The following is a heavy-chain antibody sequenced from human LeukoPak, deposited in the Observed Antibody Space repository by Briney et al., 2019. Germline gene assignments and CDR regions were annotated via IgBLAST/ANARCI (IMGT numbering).Heavy chain of an antibody. Sequence: GGSLTLSCAASGFTFSSYAMSWVRQAPGKGLEWVSAISGSGGSTYYADSVKGRFTISRDNSKNTLYLQMNSLRAEDTAVYYYAKLHYYGSGSYSPWGQGTLVTVSS. CDR3: AKLHYYGSGSYSP. D-gene: IGHD3-10*01. CDR1: GFTFSSYA. J-gene: IGHJ5*02. V-gene: IGHV3-23*01. CDR2: ISGSGGST.